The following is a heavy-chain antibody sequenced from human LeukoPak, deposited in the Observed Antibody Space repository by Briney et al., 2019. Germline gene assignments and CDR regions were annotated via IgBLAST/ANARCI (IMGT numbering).Heavy chain of an antibody. CDR1: GGTFSSYA. CDR3: ARGDTAMVTVAWFDP. Sequence: SVKVSCKASGGTFSSYAISWVRQAPGQGLEWMGGIIPIFGTANYAQKFQGRVTITADESTSTAYMELSSLRSEDTAVYYCARGDTAMVTVAWFDPWGQGTLVTVSS. CDR2: IIPIFGTA. J-gene: IGHJ5*02. V-gene: IGHV1-69*13. D-gene: IGHD5-18*01.